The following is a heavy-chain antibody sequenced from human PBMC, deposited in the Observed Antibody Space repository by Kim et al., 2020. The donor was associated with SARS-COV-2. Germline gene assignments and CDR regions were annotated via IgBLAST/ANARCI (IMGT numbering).Heavy chain of an antibody. J-gene: IGHJ6*01. D-gene: IGHD3-10*01. Sequence: SETLSLTCTVSGGSISGYYWSWIRQRPGKGLEWIGYIYYSGNTYYNPSLESRVTISVDTSKNQFSLKLNSVTAADTAVYYCARDLGLTMIRGVPYYGMDV. CDR3: ARDLGLTMIRGVPYYGMDV. V-gene: IGHV4-31*03. CDR1: GGSISGYY. CDR2: IYYSGNT.